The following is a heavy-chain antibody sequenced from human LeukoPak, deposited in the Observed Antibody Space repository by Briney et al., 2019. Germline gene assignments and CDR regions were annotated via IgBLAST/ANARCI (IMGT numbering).Heavy chain of an antibody. CDR1: GFSISDYA. J-gene: IGHJ4*02. D-gene: IGHD4-23*01. CDR3: ARANGGNMWRGHYFDY. Sequence: AGGSLRLSCVASGFSISDYAMNWARQTPGKGLEWVSSISSLSNWIYYADSVKGRFTISRENSKNTLYLQMDNLRAEDTAVYYCARANGGNMWRGHYFDYWGQGTLVTVSS. CDR2: ISSLSNWI. V-gene: IGHV3-21*01.